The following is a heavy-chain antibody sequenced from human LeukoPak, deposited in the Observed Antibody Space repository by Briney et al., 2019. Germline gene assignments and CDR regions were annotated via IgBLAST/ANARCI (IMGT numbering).Heavy chain of an antibody. Sequence: PGGSLRLSCAASGFTFSNFGMSWVRQAPGKGLEWVSSISAGGGDTYYADSVKGRSTISRDNSKNTLYLQMNSLRAEDTAVYYCAKVAGYSSGWYQIWGQGTLVTVSS. CDR1: GFTFSNFG. CDR2: ISAGGGDT. D-gene: IGHD6-19*01. CDR3: AKVAGYSSGWYQI. V-gene: IGHV3-23*01. J-gene: IGHJ4*02.